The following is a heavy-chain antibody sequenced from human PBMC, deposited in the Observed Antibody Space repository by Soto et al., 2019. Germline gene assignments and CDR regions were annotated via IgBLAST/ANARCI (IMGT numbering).Heavy chain of an antibody. CDR3: AKGSVVVAAKFDS. CDR2: ISSSGYST. CDR1: GFTFNNYA. J-gene: IGHJ4*02. Sequence: GGPLRLSCTASGFTFNNYAMSWVRQAPGKGLEWVSAISSSGYSTYYADSVKGRFTISRDNSKNTVYLQMNNLRAEDTAVYYCAKGSVVVAAKFDSWGQGTLVT. D-gene: IGHD2-21*02. V-gene: IGHV3-23*01.